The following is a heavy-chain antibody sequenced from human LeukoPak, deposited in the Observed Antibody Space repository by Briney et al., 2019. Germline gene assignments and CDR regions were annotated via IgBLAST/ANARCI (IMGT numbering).Heavy chain of an antibody. Sequence: GGSLRLSFAASGFTFSSYAMSWVRQAPGKGLEWVSTISGSGGSTYYADSVKGRFTISRDNSKNTLYLQMNSLRAEDTAVYYCAKENVVRGVIGGYFDYWGQGTLATVSS. J-gene: IGHJ4*02. V-gene: IGHV3-23*01. CDR3: AKENVVRGVIGGYFDY. CDR2: ISGSGGST. CDR1: GFTFSSYA. D-gene: IGHD3-10*01.